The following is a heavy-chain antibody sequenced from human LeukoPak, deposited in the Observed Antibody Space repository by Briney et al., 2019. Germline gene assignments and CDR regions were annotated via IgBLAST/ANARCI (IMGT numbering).Heavy chain of an antibody. CDR3: AREGGGWSTFGH. V-gene: IGHV4-39*07. CDR2: IYYSGST. D-gene: IGHD3-16*01. J-gene: IGHJ4*02. CDR1: GGSISSSYY. Sequence: SETLSLTCTVSGGSISSSYYWGWILQPPGEGLEWIVSIYYSGSTYYNPSLKSRVTLSVDTSKNQFSLKLTSVTAADTAIYYCAREGGGWSTFGHWGQGTLATVSS.